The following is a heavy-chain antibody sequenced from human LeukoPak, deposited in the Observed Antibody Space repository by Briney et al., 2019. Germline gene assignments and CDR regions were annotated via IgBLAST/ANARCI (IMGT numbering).Heavy chain of an antibody. V-gene: IGHV3-11*01. D-gene: IGHD3-22*01. CDR1: RFIFSDYY. CDR2: ISSSGSTI. CDR3: ARGTNYYDSSGIPFDI. J-gene: IGHJ3*02. Sequence: PGGSLRLSCAASRFIFSDYYMSWIRQAPGKGLEWVSYISSSGSTIYDADSVKGRFTISRDNAKNSLYLQMNSLRAEDTAVYYCARGTNYYDSSGIPFDIWGQGTMVTVSS.